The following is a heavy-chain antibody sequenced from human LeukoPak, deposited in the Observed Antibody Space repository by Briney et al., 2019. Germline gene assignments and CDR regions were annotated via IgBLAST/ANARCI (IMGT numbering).Heavy chain of an antibody. D-gene: IGHD3-16*02. CDR3: ARERIMITFGGVIARRNFDY. CDR1: GGSFSGYY. V-gene: IGHV4-34*01. J-gene: IGHJ4*02. CDR2: INHSGST. Sequence: PSETLSLTCAVYGGSFSGYYWSWIRQPPGKGLEWIGEINHSGSTNYNPSLKSRVTISVDTSKNQFSLKLSSVTAADTAVYYCARERIMITFGGVIARRNFDYWGQGTLVTVSS.